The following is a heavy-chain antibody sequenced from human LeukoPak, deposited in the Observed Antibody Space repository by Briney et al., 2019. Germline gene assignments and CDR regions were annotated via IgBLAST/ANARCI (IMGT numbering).Heavy chain of an antibody. Sequence: GGSLRLSCAASGFTFSSYAMSWVRQAPGKGLEWVSDISSSGSYIDYADSVKGRFTISRENAKNSLFLQMSSLRVEDTAVYYCARSLIADGAFDIWGQGTMVTVSS. V-gene: IGHV3-21*01. D-gene: IGHD2-21*01. CDR3: ARSLIADGAFDI. CDR2: ISSSGSYI. J-gene: IGHJ3*02. CDR1: GFTFSSYA.